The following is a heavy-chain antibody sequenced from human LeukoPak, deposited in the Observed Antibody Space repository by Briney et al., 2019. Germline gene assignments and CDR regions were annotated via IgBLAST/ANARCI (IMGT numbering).Heavy chain of an antibody. CDR3: AKDGITPDY. CDR2: ISAGGGST. V-gene: IGHV3-23*01. J-gene: IGHJ4*02. D-gene: IGHD1-1*01. CDR1: GFMFSGYA. Sequence: GGSLRLSCAASGFMFSGYAMTWVRQAPGKGLEWVSGISAGGGSTYYADSVKGRFTISRDNSKNTLYLQMNSLRAEDTAVFYCAKDGITPDYWGQGTLVTVSS.